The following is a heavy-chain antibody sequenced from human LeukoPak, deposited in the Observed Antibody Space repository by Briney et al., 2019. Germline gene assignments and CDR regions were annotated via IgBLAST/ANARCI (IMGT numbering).Heavy chain of an antibody. CDR3: ATLKGSNSGAFDF. D-gene: IGHD2-21*01. J-gene: IGHJ3*01. V-gene: IGHV1-69*04. CDR1: GGTFSNYV. CDR2: IIPVLDIA. Sequence: SVKVSCKASGGTFSNYVISWVRQAPGQGLEWTGRIIPVLDIANYVQKFQGRVTITADKSTSTAYMELMSLRSEDTAVYYCATLKGSNSGAFDFWGQGTMVTVSS.